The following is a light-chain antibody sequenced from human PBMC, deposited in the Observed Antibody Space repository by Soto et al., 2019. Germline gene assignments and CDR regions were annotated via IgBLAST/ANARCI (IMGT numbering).Light chain of an antibody. CDR2: VNSDGSH. J-gene: IGLJ2*01. CDR1: SGHSSYA. CDR3: QTWGPGFRV. Sequence: QPVLTQSPSASASLGASVKLTCTLSSGHSSYAIAWHQQQPAKGPRYLMKVNSDGSHRKGDGIPDRFSGSSSGAERYLTISSLQSEDEADYYCQTWGPGFRVFGGGTKLTVL. V-gene: IGLV4-69*01.